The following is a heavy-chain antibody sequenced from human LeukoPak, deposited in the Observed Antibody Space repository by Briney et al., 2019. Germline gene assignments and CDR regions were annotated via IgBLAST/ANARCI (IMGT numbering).Heavy chain of an antibody. Sequence: GGSLRLSCAASGFTFSSHGMNWVRQAPGKGLEWVSAISSSGGSTYYPDSVKGRFTISRDNSKNTLYLQMNSLRAEDTAVYYCAKLPMVRGVYGTVDYWGQGTLVTVSS. V-gene: IGHV3-23*01. D-gene: IGHD3-10*01. J-gene: IGHJ4*02. CDR2: ISSSGGST. CDR1: GFTFSSHG. CDR3: AKLPMVRGVYGTVDY.